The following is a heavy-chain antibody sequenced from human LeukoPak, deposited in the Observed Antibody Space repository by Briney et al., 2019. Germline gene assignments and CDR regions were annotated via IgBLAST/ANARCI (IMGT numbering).Heavy chain of an antibody. CDR1: GFTFSSYG. Sequence: GALRLSCAASGFTFSSYGMSWVRQAPGKGLEWVSAISATGGTTYYADSVKGRFTISRDNSKNTLYLQMNSLRAEDTAVYYCAKKLLTVTTWGFDYWGQGTLVTVSS. D-gene: IGHD4-11*01. CDR3: AKKLLTVTTWGFDY. CDR2: ISATGGTT. J-gene: IGHJ4*02. V-gene: IGHV3-23*01.